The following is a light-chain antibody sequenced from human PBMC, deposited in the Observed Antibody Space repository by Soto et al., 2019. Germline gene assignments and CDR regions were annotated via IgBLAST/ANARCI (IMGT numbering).Light chain of an antibody. CDR2: GAS. J-gene: IGKJ4*01. CDR1: QSVSSSY. Sequence: EIVLTQSPGTLSLSPGERDTIYCRASQSVSSSYLAWYQQKPGQAPRLLIYGASSRATGIPDRFSGSGSGTDFTLTISRLEPEDFAVYYCQQYGSSRNTFGGGTKVDIK. CDR3: QQYGSSRNT. V-gene: IGKV3-20*01.